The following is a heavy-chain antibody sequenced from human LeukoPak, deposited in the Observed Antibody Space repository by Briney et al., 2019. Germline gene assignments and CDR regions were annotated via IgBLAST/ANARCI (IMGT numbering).Heavy chain of an antibody. CDR2: IYSGGST. CDR1: GFTVSSNY. D-gene: IGHD3-3*01. J-gene: IGHJ4*02. Sequence: GGSLRLSCAASGFTVSSNYMSWVRQAPGKGLEWVSVIYSGGSTYYADSVKGRFTISRDNSKNTLYLQMNSLGAEDTAVYYCARDRGTYDFWTGYYSNYYFDYWGQGTLVTVSS. V-gene: IGHV3-66*01. CDR3: ARDRGTYDFWTGYYSNYYFDY.